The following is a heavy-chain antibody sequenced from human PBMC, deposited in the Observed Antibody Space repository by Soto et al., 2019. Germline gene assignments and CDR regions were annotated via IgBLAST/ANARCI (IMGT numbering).Heavy chain of an antibody. V-gene: IGHV1-69*06. J-gene: IGHJ1*01. CDR1: GGTFSSYA. CDR2: IIPIFGTA. Sequence: SVKVSCKASGGTFSSYAISWVRRAPGQGLEWMGGIIPIFGTANYAQKFQGRVTITADKSTSTAYMELSSLRSEDTAVYYCARAAYCGGDCYRGYFQHWGQGTLVTVSS. D-gene: IGHD2-21*02. CDR3: ARAAYCGGDCYRGYFQH.